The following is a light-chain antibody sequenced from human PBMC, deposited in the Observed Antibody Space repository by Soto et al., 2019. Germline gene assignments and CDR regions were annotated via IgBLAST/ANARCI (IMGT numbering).Light chain of an antibody. CDR2: SNN. CDR3: AAWDDSLNGPV. V-gene: IGLV1-44*01. Sequence: QSVLTQPPSASGTPGQRVTISCSGSSSNIGSNTVNWYQLLPGTAPKLLIYSNNQRPSGVPDRFSGSKSGTVASLAISALQSENEADYYCAAWDDSLNGPVFGGGPKLTVL. CDR1: SSNIGSNT. J-gene: IGLJ3*02.